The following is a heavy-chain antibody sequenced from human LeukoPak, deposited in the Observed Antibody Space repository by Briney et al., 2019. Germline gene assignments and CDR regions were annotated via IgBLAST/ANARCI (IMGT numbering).Heavy chain of an antibody. V-gene: IGHV3-74*01. CDR2: INGDGRTT. J-gene: IGHJ6*03. CDR3: AKDTVKVTTIRRVPHYMDV. CDR1: GFTFSRNW. D-gene: IGHD5-12*01. Sequence: PGGSLRLSCAASGFTFSRNWMHWVRQAPGKGLMWVSRINGDGRTTSYADSVKGRFTISRDNSKNTLYLQMNSLRAEDTAIYYCAKDTVKVTTIRRVPHYMDVWGKGTTVTISS.